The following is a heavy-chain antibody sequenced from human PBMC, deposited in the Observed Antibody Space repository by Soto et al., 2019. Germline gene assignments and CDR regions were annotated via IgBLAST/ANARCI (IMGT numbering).Heavy chain of an antibody. D-gene: IGHD6-19*01. CDR2: TYYRSKWYN. Sequence: SQTLSLPCVISGDRVSSNSEAWTWIRQSRSRGLEWLGRTYYRSKWYNDYAVSVKSRITINPDTSKHQFSLQLNSVTPEDTSVYCCAREAVEIYRLSGMDVWGQGTTVTVSS. CDR3: AREAVEIYRLSGMDV. V-gene: IGHV6-1*01. J-gene: IGHJ6*02. CDR1: GDRVSSNSEA.